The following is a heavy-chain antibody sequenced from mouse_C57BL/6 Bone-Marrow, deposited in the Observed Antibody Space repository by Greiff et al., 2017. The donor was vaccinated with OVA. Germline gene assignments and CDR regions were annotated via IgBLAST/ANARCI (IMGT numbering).Heavy chain of an antibody. Sequence: VQLKESGPGLVQPSQSLSITCTVSGFSLTSYGVHWVRQSPGKGLEWLGVIWSGGSTDCNAAFISRLSISKDNSKSQVFFKMNSLQADDTAIYYCARGGLRGFAYWGQGTLVTVSA. D-gene: IGHD2-4*01. CDR1: GFSLTSYG. V-gene: IGHV2-2*01. J-gene: IGHJ3*01. CDR2: IWSGGST. CDR3: ARGGLRGFAY.